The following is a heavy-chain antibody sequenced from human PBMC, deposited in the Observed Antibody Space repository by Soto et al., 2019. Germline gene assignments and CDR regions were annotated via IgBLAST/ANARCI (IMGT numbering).Heavy chain of an antibody. J-gene: IGHJ5*02. CDR1: GGSFSGYY. CDR3: ARATDVNWFDP. Sequence: SETLSLTCAVYGGSFSGYYLTWIRQPPGTGLEWIGEIYHSGSTNYNPSLKSRVTISVDTSKNQFSLKLSSVTAADTAVYYCARATDVNWFDPWGQGTLVTVSS. V-gene: IGHV4-34*01. CDR2: IYHSGST. D-gene: IGHD5-12*01.